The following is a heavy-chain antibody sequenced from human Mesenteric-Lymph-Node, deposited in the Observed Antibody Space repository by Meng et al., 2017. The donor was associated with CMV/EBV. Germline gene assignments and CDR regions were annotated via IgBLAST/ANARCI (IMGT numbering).Heavy chain of an antibody. Sequence: GGSLRLSCAASGFTFSSYAMSWVRQAPGKGLEWVSAISGSGGSTYYADSVKGRFTISRDNSKNTLYQQMNSLRAEDTAVYYCAKGAEQWLVRWVDYWGQGTLVTVSS. CDR2: ISGSGGST. CDR3: AKGAEQWLVRWVDY. CDR1: GFTFSSYA. J-gene: IGHJ4*02. D-gene: IGHD6-19*01. V-gene: IGHV3-23*01.